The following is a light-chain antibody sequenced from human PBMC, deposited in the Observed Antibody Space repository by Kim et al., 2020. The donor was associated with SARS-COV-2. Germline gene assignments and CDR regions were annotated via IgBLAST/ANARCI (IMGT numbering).Light chain of an antibody. CDR2: DVT. CDR3: CSYAATYTSWV. CDR1: SSDVGGYNY. J-gene: IGLJ3*02. Sequence: QSVTISCTGTSSDVGGYNYVSWYQQHPGKAPKLMIYDVTKRPSGVPDRFSGSKSGNTASLTISGLQAEDEADYYCCSYAATYTSWVFGGGTQLTVL. V-gene: IGLV2-11*01.